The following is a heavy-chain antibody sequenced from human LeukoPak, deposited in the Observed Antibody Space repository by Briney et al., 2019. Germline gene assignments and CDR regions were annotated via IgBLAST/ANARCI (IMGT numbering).Heavy chain of an antibody. J-gene: IGHJ4*02. CDR2: IYYSGST. CDR1: DGSISGSDYY. D-gene: IGHD6-19*01. Sequence: PSETLSLTCTVSDGSISGSDYYWGWVRQPPGKGLEYIGSIYYSGSTYYNPSLKSRVTISVDTSKNQFSLNLNSVTAADTAVYYCARHAVYAGSGWAFDYWGQGTLVTVSS. CDR3: ARHAVYAGSGWAFDY. V-gene: IGHV4-39*01.